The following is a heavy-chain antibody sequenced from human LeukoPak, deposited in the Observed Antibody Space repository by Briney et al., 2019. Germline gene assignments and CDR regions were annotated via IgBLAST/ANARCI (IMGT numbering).Heavy chain of an antibody. V-gene: IGHV4-59*08. D-gene: IGHD3-10*01. CDR3: ARWGSNMAREKGDH. CDR1: GGSISSYY. J-gene: IGHJ4*02. CDR2: IYYSGST. Sequence: SETLSLTCTVSGGSISSYYWSWIRQPPGKGLEWIGYIYYSGSTNYNPSLKTRVTILVDTSKNQFSLKLSSVTAADTAVYYCARWGSNMAREKGDHWGQGTLVTVSS.